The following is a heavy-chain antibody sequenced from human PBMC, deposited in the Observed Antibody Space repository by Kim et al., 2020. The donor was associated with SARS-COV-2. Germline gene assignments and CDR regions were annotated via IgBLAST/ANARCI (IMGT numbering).Heavy chain of an antibody. CDR1: GFTFSSYE. CDR2: ISSSGSTI. D-gene: IGHD3-10*01. J-gene: IGHJ4*02. CDR3: ARGGVLLWFGELFY. Sequence: GGSLRLSCAASGFTFSSYEMNWVRQAPGKGLEWVSYISSSGSTIYYADSVKGRFTISRDNAKNSLYLQMNSLRAEDTAVYYCARGGVLLWFGELFYWGQGTLVTVSS. V-gene: IGHV3-48*03.